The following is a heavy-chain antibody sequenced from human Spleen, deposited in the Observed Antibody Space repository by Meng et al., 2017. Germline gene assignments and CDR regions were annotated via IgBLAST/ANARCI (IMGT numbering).Heavy chain of an antibody. CDR1: GGSISTSGYY. Sequence: QPQLQESGPGLVTPSEAPSLPCSVSGGSISTSGYYWGWIRQPPGKGLEWIGSIGHSGITYYTPSLKSRVTVSIDTSKSQFSLKLTSVTAADTAVYYCVRSSGWVRTGFDPWGQGTLVTVSS. V-gene: IGHV4-39*01. J-gene: IGHJ5*02. CDR2: IGHSGIT. D-gene: IGHD6-19*01. CDR3: VRSSGWVRTGFDP.